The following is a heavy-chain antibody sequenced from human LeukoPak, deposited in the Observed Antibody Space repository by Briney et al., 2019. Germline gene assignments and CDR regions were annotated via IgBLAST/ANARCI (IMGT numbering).Heavy chain of an antibody. Sequence: SETLSLTCTVSGGSISSYYWSWIRQPPGKGLEWIGYIYYSGSTNYNPSLKSRVTISVDTSKNQFSLKLSSVTAADTAVYYCTREKHSRIFGEVIRSPLRNSFDYWGQGTLVTVSS. CDR3: TREKHSRIFGEVIRSPLRNSFDY. CDR2: IYYSGST. CDR1: GGSISSYY. V-gene: IGHV4-59*01. D-gene: IGHD3-3*01. J-gene: IGHJ4*02.